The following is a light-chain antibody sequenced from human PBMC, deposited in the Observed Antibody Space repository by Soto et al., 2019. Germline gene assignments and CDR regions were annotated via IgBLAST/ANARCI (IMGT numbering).Light chain of an antibody. CDR3: SSYTTSNTRQIV. CDR1: SSDVGGYNY. CDR2: DVS. Sequence: QSVLTQPASVSGSPGQPITISCPGTSSDVGGYNYVSWYQQHPGKAPKFMIYDVSNRPSGVSNRFSGSKSGNTASLTISGLQAEDEADYYCSSYTTSNTRQIVFGTGTKVTVL. V-gene: IGLV2-14*01. J-gene: IGLJ1*01.